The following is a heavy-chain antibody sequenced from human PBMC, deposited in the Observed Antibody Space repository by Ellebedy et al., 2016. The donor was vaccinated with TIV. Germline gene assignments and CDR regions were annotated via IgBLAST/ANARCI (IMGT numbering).Heavy chain of an antibody. V-gene: IGHV3-21*01. J-gene: IGHJ4*01. CDR2: VNSVSTSM. CDR3: ARDFDTAPMKTIFDY. D-gene: IGHD5-18*01. CDR1: AFTFSWYW. Sequence: GESLKISCAVSAFTFSWYWMGWVRQAPGKGLEWVSAVNSVSTSMFYADSVKGRFTVSRDNAKNSLYLQMNNLRAEDTAVYYCARDFDTAPMKTIFDYWGHGTLVTVSS.